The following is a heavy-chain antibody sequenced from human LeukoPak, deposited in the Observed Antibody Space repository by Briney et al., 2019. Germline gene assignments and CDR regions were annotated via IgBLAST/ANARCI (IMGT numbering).Heavy chain of an antibody. CDR2: ISGSGGST. D-gene: IGHD2-2*01. V-gene: IGHV3-23*01. Sequence: GGSLRLSCAASGFTFSNYAMSWVRQAPGKGLEWVSAISGSGGSTYYADSVKGRFTISRDNSKNTLYLQMNSLRAEDTAVYYCAKKESRYCSGTSCLIGMDVWGQGTTVTVSS. CDR3: AKKESRYCSGTSCLIGMDV. CDR1: GFTFSNYA. J-gene: IGHJ6*02.